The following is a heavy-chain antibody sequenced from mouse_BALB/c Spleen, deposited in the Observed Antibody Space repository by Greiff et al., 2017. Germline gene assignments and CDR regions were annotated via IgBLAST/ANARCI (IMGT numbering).Heavy chain of an antibody. CDR3: ARDYYYGSSHYAMDY. CDR2: ISSGGST. CDR1: GFTFSSYA. J-gene: IGHJ4*01. D-gene: IGHD1-1*01. V-gene: IGHV5-6-5*01. Sequence: EVQVVESGGGLVKPGGSLKLSCAASGFTFSSYAMSWVRQTPEKRLEWVASISSGGSTYYPDSVKGRSTISRDNARNILYLQMSSLRSEDTAMYYCARDYYYGSSHYAMDYWGQGTSVTVSS.